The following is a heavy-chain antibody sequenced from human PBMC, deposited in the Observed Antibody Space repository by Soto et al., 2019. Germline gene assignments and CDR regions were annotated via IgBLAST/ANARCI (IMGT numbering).Heavy chain of an antibody. Sequence: EVQLVESGGGLVQPGRSLRLSCAASGFSFDDYAMHWVRQAPGKGLEWVSGISWNSGSRGYADSVKGRFTISRDNAKNSLYLQMNSLRVEDTALYYGAKGGQLLTEGGGYWGQGTLVTVSS. CDR3: AKGGQLLTEGGGY. V-gene: IGHV3-9*01. J-gene: IGHJ4*02. D-gene: IGHD2-2*01. CDR2: ISWNSGSR. CDR1: GFSFDDYA.